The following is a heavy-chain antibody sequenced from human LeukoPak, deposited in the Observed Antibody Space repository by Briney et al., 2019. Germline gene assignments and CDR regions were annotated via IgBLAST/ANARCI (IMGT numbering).Heavy chain of an antibody. CDR2: INHSGGT. CDR1: GGSFTSYH. V-gene: IGHV4-34*01. CDR3: ASLLRFLEWFQPPTN. Sequence: PSETLSLTCTVYGGSFTSYHWNWIRQPPGKGLEWIGSINHSGGTNYNPSLKSRVTILLDTSKNQFSLRLSAMTAADTAVYYCASLLRFLEWFQPPTNWGQGTLVTVSS. D-gene: IGHD3-3*01. J-gene: IGHJ4*02.